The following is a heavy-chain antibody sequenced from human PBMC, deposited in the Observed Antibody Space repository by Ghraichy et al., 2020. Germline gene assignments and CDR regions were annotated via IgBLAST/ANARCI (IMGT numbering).Heavy chain of an antibody. Sequence: GSLRLSCVASGFTLSSYWMHWVRQVPGKGLEWLSHISPDGNIINYAESVKGRFTISRDIAESTLYLQMNSLRAEDTAVYFCARGNSGLGVWGQGARVTVSS. D-gene: IGHD5-12*01. J-gene: IGHJ4*02. CDR1: GFTLSSYW. V-gene: IGHV3-74*01. CDR2: ISPDGNII. CDR3: ARGNSGLGV.